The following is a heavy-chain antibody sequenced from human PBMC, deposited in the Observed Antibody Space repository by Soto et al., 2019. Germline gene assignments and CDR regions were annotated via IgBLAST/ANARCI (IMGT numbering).Heavy chain of an antibody. Sequence: QVQLVQSGAEVKKPGASVTVSCKTSGYTFSNYGINWVRQAPGQGLEWMGWISGYNGNTNYAQTVQGRVTMTTDTSTGTVYMELRSLKSDDTAIYYCSRFIMVGGWFDPNYYHGMEGWGQGTTVTVSS. CDR1: GYTFSNYG. CDR2: ISGYNGNT. V-gene: IGHV1-18*01. D-gene: IGHD6-19*01. CDR3: SRFIMVGGWFDPNYYHGMEG. J-gene: IGHJ6*02.